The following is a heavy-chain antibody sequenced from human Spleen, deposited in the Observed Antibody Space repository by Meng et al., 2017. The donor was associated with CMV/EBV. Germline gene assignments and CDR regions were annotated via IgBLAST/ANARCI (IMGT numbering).Heavy chain of an antibody. J-gene: IGHJ6*02. CDR1: GFTFSNYA. CDR2: ISYSGGRT. CDR3: ARGLVTWSGYYYYYYGMDV. V-gene: IGHV3-23*01. Sequence: GASLKISCAASGFTFSNYAMSWVRQAPGKGLEWVSSISYSGGRTYHTESLKGRSTISRDNAKNSLFLQMSSLRAEDTAVYYCARGLVTWSGYYYYYYGMDVWGQGTTVTVSS. D-gene: IGHD3-3*01.